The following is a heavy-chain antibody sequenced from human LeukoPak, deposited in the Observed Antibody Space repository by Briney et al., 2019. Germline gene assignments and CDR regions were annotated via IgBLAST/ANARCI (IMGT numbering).Heavy chain of an antibody. CDR2: IYYSGST. CDR3: ARRNSITTKGNDAFDI. J-gene: IGHJ3*02. Sequence: SETLSLTCIVSGGSISRYYWNWIRQPPGKGLEWIGYIYYSGSTNYNPSLKSRVTISVDTSKNQFSLKLSSVTAADTAVYYCARRNSITTKGNDAFDIWGQGTMVTVSS. D-gene: IGHD3-22*01. V-gene: IGHV4-59*08. CDR1: GGSISRYY.